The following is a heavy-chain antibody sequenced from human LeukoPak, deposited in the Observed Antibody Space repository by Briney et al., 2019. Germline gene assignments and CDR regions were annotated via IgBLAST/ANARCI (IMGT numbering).Heavy chain of an antibody. CDR1: GFTFSSYA. J-gene: IGHJ4*02. Sequence: GGSLRLSCAASGFTFSSYAMDWVRQAPGKGLEWVAVISYDGSNKYYADSVKGRFTISRDNSNNTLYLQMNSLRAEDTAVYYCARARDYDSSGYRPFGYWGQGTLVTVSS. CDR2: ISYDGSNK. V-gene: IGHV3-30*04. CDR3: ARARDYDSSGYRPFGY. D-gene: IGHD3-22*01.